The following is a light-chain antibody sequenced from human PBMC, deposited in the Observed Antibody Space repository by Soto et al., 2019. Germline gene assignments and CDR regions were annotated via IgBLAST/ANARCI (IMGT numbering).Light chain of an antibody. V-gene: IGKV1-39*01. CDR3: QQLNFFPIT. Sequence: DIQLTQSPSSLSASVGDRLTITCRASQSITTSLNWYQQTPGKAPKVLIFGASNLQSGVPSRFSGSGSGTDFTLTITSLQPEDFATYYCQQLNFFPITFGQGTRLEIK. J-gene: IGKJ5*01. CDR2: GAS. CDR1: QSITTS.